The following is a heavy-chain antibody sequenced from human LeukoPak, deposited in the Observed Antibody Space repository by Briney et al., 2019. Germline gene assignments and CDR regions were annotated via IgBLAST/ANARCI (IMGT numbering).Heavy chain of an antibody. CDR1: GYSISSGYY. Sequence: SETLSLTCAVSGYSISSGYYWGWIRQPPGKGLEWIDSIYHSGSTYYKPSLKSRVTISVDTSKNQFSLKLSSVTAADTAVYYCARQDYDILTGYYGYYFDYWGQGTLVTVSS. CDR2: IYHSGST. V-gene: IGHV4-38-2*01. CDR3: ARQDYDILTGYYGYYFDY. D-gene: IGHD3-9*01. J-gene: IGHJ4*02.